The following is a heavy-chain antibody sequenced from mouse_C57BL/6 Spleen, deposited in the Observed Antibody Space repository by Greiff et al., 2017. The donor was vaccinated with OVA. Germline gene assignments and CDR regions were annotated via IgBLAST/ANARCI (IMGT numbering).Heavy chain of an antibody. CDR1: GYTFTSYG. J-gene: IGHJ1*03. Sequence: QVQLKQSGAELARPGASVKLSCKASGYTFTSYGISWVKQRTGQGLEWIGEIYPRSGNTYYNEKFKGKATLTADKSSSTAYMELRSLTSEDSAVYFCARITTVVGGWYFDVWGTGTTVTVSS. V-gene: IGHV1-81*01. CDR3: ARITTVVGGWYFDV. D-gene: IGHD1-1*01. CDR2: IYPRSGNT.